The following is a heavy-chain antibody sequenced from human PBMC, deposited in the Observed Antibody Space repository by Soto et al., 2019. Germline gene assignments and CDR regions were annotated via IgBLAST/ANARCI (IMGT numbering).Heavy chain of an antibody. CDR3: AREQSYYYVSSGYYARGWFDP. CDR2: ISYDGSNK. J-gene: IGHJ5*02. CDR1: GFTFSSYA. Sequence: PGGSLRLSCAASGFTFSSYAMHWVRQAPGKGLEWVAVISYDGSNKYYADSVKGRFTISRDNSKNTLYLQMNSLRAEDTAVYYCAREQSYYYVSSGYYARGWFDPWGQGTLVTVSS. V-gene: IGHV3-30-3*01. D-gene: IGHD3-22*01.